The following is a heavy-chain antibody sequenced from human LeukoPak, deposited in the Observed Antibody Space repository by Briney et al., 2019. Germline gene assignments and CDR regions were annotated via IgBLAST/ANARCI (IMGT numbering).Heavy chain of an antibody. CDR3: ARSQYYDFWSGYYPYYYYYMDV. Sequence: RAGGPLRLSCAASGFTFSDYAMHWVRQAPGKGLEWVAIIACDGSNKNYADSVKGRFTISRDNSKNTLYLQMNSLRAEDTAVYYCARSQYYDFWSGYYPYYYYYMDVWGKGTTVTVSS. V-gene: IGHV3-30*14. J-gene: IGHJ6*03. D-gene: IGHD3-3*01. CDR2: IACDGSNK. CDR1: GFTFSDYA.